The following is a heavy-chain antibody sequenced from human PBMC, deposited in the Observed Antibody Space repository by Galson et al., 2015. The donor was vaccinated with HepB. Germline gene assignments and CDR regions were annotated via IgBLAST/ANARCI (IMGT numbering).Heavy chain of an antibody. J-gene: IGHJ6*02. CDR3: ARGGCSGGSCYDYGMDV. CDR1: GFTFSSYS. D-gene: IGHD2-15*01. V-gene: IGHV3-21*01. CDR2: ISSSSSYI. Sequence: SLRLSCAASGFTFSSYSMNWVRQAPGKGLEWVSSISSSSSYIYYADSVKGRFTISRDNAKNSLYLQMNSLRAEDTAVYYCARGGCSGGSCYDYGMDVWGQGTTVTVSS.